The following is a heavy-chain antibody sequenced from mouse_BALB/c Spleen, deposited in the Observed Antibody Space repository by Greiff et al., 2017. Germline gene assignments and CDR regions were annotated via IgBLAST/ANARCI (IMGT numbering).Heavy chain of an antibody. V-gene: IGHV5-17*02. D-gene: IGHD4-1*01. CDR2: ISSGSSTI. Sequence: DVMLVESGGGLVQPGGSRKLSCAASGFTFSSFGMHWVRQAPEKGLEWVAYISSGSSTIYYADTVKGRFTISRDNPKNTLFLQMTSLRSEDTAMYYCARGGSNWDDAYWGQGTLVTVSA. CDR3: ARGGSNWDDAY. J-gene: IGHJ3*01. CDR1: GFTFSSFG.